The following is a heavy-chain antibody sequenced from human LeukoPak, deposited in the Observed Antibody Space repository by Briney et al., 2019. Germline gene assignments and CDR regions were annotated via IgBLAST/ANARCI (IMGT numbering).Heavy chain of an antibody. J-gene: IGHJ4*02. CDR2: IVVGSGNT. D-gene: IGHD2-15*01. Sequence: GASVTVSCKASGFTFTSSAMQWVRQARGQRLEGIGWIVVGSGNTNYAQKFQERVTITRDMSTSTAYMELSSLRSEDTAVYYCAAGWVCSGGSCYYYFDYWGQGTLVTVSS. V-gene: IGHV1-58*02. CDR3: AAGWVCSGGSCYYYFDY. CDR1: GFTFTSSA.